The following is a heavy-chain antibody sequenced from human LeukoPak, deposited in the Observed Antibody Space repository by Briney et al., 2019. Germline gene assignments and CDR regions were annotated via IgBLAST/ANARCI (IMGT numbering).Heavy chain of an antibody. D-gene: IGHD3-16*01. CDR1: GGSISSSTYY. CDR2: IYYSGNT. CDR3: ARGHYDNWFDP. Sequence: SETLSLTCIISGGSISSSTYYWGWIRQPPGKGLEWIGTIYYSGNTYYNPSLKSRVTISVDTSKNQFSLKLSSVTAADTAVYYCARGHYDNWFDPWGQGTLVTVSS. J-gene: IGHJ5*02. V-gene: IGHV4-39*07.